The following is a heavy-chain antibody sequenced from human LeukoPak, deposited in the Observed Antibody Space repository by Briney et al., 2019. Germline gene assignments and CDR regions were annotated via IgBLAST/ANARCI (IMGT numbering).Heavy chain of an antibody. V-gene: IGHV1-46*01. CDR1: GYTFTSYY. J-gene: IGHJ6*02. D-gene: IGHD3-10*01. CDR3: ARDRPLTMVRVSHYYGMDV. CDR2: INPSGGST. Sequence: ASVKVSCKASGYTFTSYYMHWVRQAPGQGLEWMGIINPSGGSTSYAQKLQGRVTMTTDTSTSTAYMELRSLRSDDTAVYYCARDRPLTMVRVSHYYGMDVWGQGTTVTVSS.